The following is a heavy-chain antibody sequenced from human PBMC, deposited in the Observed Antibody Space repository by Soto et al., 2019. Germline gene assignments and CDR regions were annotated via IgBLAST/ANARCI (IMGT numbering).Heavy chain of an antibody. D-gene: IGHD3-3*01. CDR1: GYTFTSYA. CDR2: INAGNGNT. J-gene: IGHJ4*02. V-gene: IGHV1-3*01. CDR3: AKALRSLEWLLDY. Sequence: ASVKVSCKASGYTFTSYAMHWVRQAPGQRLEWMGWINAGNGNTKYSQKFQGRVTITRDTSASTAYMELSSLRSEDTAVYYCAKALRSLEWLLDYWGQGTLVTVSS.